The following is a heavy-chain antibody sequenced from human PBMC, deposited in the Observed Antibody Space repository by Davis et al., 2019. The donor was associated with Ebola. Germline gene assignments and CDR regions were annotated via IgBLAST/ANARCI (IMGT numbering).Heavy chain of an antibody. Sequence: ASVKVSCKASGYTFTSYAMHWVRQAPGQRLEWMGWINAGNGNTKYSQKLQGRVTMTTDTSTSTAYMELRSLRSDDTAVYYCARAPTTVTRKNWFDPWGQGTLVTVSS. D-gene: IGHD4-17*01. V-gene: IGHV1-3*01. CDR1: GYTFTSYA. CDR2: INAGNGNT. J-gene: IGHJ5*02. CDR3: ARAPTTVTRKNWFDP.